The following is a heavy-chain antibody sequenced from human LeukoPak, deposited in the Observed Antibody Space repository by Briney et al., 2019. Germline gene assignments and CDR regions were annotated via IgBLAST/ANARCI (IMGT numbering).Heavy chain of an antibody. D-gene: IGHD4-17*01. CDR1: GYTFTSYG. CDR3: ARTTVTSGFDY. J-gene: IGHJ4*02. V-gene: IGHV5-51*01. Sequence: KVSCKASGYTFTSYGISWVRQMPGEGLEWMGIIYPGDSDTRYSPSFQGQVTISADKSISTAYLQWSSLKASDTAMYYCARTTVTSGFDYWGQGTLVTVSS. CDR2: IYPGDSDT.